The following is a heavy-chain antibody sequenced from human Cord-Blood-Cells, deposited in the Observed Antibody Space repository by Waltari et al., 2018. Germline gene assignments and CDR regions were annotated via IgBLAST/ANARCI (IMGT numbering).Heavy chain of an antibody. D-gene: IGHD7-27*01. CDR2: IGTAGDT. CDR3: ARGGTLTGDAFDI. CDR1: GFPFSSSD. Sequence: EVHVVESGGGLVQPGGSLRLSWADSGFPFSSSDMNWVPQATGKGLEWGSAIGTAGDTYYPGSVKGRFTISRENAKNSLYLQMNSLRAGDTAVYYCARGGTLTGDAFDIWGQGTMVTVSS. V-gene: IGHV3-13*01. J-gene: IGHJ3*02.